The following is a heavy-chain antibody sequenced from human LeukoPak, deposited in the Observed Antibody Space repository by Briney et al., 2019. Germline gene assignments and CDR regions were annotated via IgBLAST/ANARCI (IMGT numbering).Heavy chain of an antibody. CDR1: GGSISSSSYY. Sequence: TXXVSGGSISSSSYYWGWIRQPPGKGLEWIGSIYYSGSTYYNPSLKSRFTISVDRSKNQFSLKLSSVTAADTAVYYCARVPNPDYGSGSWIFDYWGQGTLVTVSS. D-gene: IGHD3-10*01. CDR2: IYYSGST. CDR3: ARVPNPDYGSGSWIFDY. V-gene: IGHV4-39*07. J-gene: IGHJ4*02.